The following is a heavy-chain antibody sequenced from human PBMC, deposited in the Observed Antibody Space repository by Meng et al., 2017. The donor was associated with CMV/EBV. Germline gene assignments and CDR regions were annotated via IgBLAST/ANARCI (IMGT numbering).Heavy chain of an antibody. D-gene: IGHD2-2*01. CDR1: GGTFSSYA. Sequence: SVKVSCKASGGTFSSYAISWVRQARGQGLEWMGGIIPILGIANYAQKFQGRATIIADKSTSTAYMELSSLRSEDTAVYYCARGIVVPGRYYYYGMAVWGQGTTVTVSS. CDR3: ARGIVVPGRYYYYGMAV. J-gene: IGHJ6*02. V-gene: IGHV1-69*10. CDR2: IIPILGIA.